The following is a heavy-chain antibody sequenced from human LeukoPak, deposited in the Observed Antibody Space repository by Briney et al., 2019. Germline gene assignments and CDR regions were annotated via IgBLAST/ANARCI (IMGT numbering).Heavy chain of an antibody. CDR1: GFTFSNAW. D-gene: IGHD4-17*01. Sequence: GGSLRLSCAASGFTFSNAWMNWVRQAPGKGLEWVSYIGGSGTTIYYADSVKGRFTISRDNVKKLLYLQMSSLRAEDTAVYYCARARDYGDYPPDYWGQGTLVTVSS. CDR3: ARARDYGDYPPDY. CDR2: IGGSGTTI. J-gene: IGHJ4*02. V-gene: IGHV3-48*01.